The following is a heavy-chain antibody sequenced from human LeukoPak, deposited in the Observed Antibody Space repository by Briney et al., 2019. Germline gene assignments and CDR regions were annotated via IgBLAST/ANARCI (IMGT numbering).Heavy chain of an antibody. V-gene: IGHV4-39*01. Sequence: SETLSLTCTVSGGSISSSSYFWGWIRQPPGKGLEWIGNIYYSGTTYYNPPLKSRVTISVDTSKNQFSLKLSSVTAADTAVYYCARLWTRDYYFDYWGQGTLVTVSS. CDR1: GGSISSSSYF. J-gene: IGHJ4*02. CDR3: ARLWTRDYYFDY. D-gene: IGHD3-10*01. CDR2: IYYSGTT.